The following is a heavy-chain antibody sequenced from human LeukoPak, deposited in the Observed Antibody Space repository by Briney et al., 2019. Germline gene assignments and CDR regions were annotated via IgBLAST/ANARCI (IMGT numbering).Heavy chain of an antibody. J-gene: IGHJ4*02. V-gene: IGHV3-23*01. Sequence: GGSLRLSCEASEFMFSSYVMSWVRQAPGKGLEWVSLISGSGGTTYYADSVKGRFTISRDNSKNTLYLQMNNLRAEDTAIYYCAKEYSDYDYTNLDYWGQGTLVTVSS. CDR3: AKEYSDYDYTNLDY. CDR2: ISGSGGTT. CDR1: EFMFSSYV. D-gene: IGHD5-12*01.